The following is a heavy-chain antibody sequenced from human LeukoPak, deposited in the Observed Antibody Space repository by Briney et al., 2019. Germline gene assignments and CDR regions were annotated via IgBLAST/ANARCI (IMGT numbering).Heavy chain of an antibody. D-gene: IGHD2-15*01. CDR1: RFTFSSHW. Sequence: GGSLRLSCAASRFTFSSHWMNWVRQAPGKGLLCVSRINGDGSRTSHADPVKGRFTISRDNAKNTVYLQMNSLRAEDSAMYYCARGYCSGGNCFPGPDYWGQGILVTVPS. V-gene: IGHV3-74*01. CDR2: INGDGSRT. CDR3: ARGYCSGGNCFPGPDY. J-gene: IGHJ4*02.